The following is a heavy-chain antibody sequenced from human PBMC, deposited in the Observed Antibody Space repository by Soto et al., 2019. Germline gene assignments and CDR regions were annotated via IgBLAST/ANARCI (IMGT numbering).Heavy chain of an antibody. CDR2: MNPNSGNT. CDR1: GDSFSIYE. V-gene: IGHV1-8*01. J-gene: IGHJ4*02. D-gene: IGHD2-15*01. Sequence: GASVEVCCKACGDSFSIYEINWVRQATGQGLEWMGWMNPNSGNTGYAQKFQGRVTMTRNTSISTAYMELSSLRSEDTAVYYCAREDCSGGSCYRRADYWGQGTLVTVSS. CDR3: AREDCSGGSCYRRADY.